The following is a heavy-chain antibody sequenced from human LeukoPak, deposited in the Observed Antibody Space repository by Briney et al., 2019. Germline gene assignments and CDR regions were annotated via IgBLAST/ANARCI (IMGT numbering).Heavy chain of an antibody. D-gene: IGHD6-13*01. V-gene: IGHV1-8*01. CDR1: GYTFTSYD. CDR3: ARSIPGIAAAGTWSWFDP. J-gene: IGHJ5*02. Sequence: ASVKVSCKASGYTFTSYDIDWVRQATGQGLEWMGWMNPNSGNTGYAQKFQGRVTMTRNTSISTAYMELSSPRSEDTAVYYCARSIPGIAAAGTWSWFDPWGQGTLVTVSS. CDR2: MNPNSGNT.